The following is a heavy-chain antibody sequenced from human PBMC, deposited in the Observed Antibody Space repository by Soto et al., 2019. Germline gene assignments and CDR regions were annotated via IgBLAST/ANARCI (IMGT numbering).Heavy chain of an antibody. CDR2: IYYSGST. D-gene: IGHD6-19*01. J-gene: IGHJ4*02. CDR3: ARQVAPYSSGWYAFDY. Sequence: ETLSLTCTVSGGSISSSSYYWGWIRQPPGKGLEWIGSIYYSGSTYYNPSLKSRVTISVDTSKNQFSLKLSSVTAADTAVYYCARQVAPYSSGWYAFDYWGQGTLVTVS. CDR1: GGSISSSSYY. V-gene: IGHV4-39*01.